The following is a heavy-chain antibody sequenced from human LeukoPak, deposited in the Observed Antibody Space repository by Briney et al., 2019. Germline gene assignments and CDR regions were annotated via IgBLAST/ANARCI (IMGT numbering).Heavy chain of an antibody. CDR2: IYYSGST. D-gene: IGHD2-2*01. CDR1: GGSISSSSYY. Sequence: SETLSLTCTVSGGSISSSSYYWGWIRQPPGKGLEWIGSIYYSGSTYYNPSLKSRVTISVDTSKNQFSLKLSSVTAADTAVYYCARHRDCSTTTCSVKWGFDYWGQGTLVTVSS. J-gene: IGHJ4*02. CDR3: ARHRDCSTTTCSVKWGFDY. V-gene: IGHV4-39*01.